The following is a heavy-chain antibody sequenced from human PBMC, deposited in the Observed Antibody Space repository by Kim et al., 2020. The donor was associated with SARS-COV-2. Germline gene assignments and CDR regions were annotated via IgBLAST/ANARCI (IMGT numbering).Heavy chain of an antibody. Sequence: GGSLRLSCATSGFTFRTYAMSWVRQAPGKGLEWLSAISGSGATTHYADSVKGRFTISRDNSMNTLSLQMTSLRVEDTAVYYCAKDGDTSTPRTVSLDIWGEGTVVTVST. D-gene: IGHD3-16*01. J-gene: IGHJ3*02. CDR2: ISGSGATT. V-gene: IGHV3-23*01. CDR3: AKDGDTSTPRTVSLDI. CDR1: GFTFRTYA.